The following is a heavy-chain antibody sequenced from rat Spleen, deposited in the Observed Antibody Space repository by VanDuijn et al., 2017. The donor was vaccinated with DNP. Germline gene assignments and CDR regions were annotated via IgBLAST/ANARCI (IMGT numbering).Heavy chain of an antibody. D-gene: IGHD1-2*01. Sequence: EVQLVESGGDLVQPGRSLKLSCAVSGITFSDHNMAWVRLAPKKGLEWVASIPATGDGTYYSDSVKGRFTRSRDNAKSTLYLQMDSLRSEDTATYYCARGESNYIYWYFDFWGPGTMVTVSS. V-gene: IGHV5-7*01. CDR2: IPATGDGT. J-gene: IGHJ1*01. CDR3: ARGESNYIYWYFDF. CDR1: GITFSDHN.